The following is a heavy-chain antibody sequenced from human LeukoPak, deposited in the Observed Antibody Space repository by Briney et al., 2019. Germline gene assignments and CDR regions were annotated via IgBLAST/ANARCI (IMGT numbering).Heavy chain of an antibody. D-gene: IGHD2-2*01. J-gene: IGHJ3*02. CDR2: ISWNSGRI. V-gene: IGHV3-9*01. CDR1: GFTFDDYA. CDR3: AKVNGYCSSTSCQGAFDI. Sequence: GRSLTLSCAASGFTFDDYATHWVRQPQGKGPESVSGISWNSGRIGYADSVKGRFTISRDNPKNYLYLQINSLRAEDTALYYWAKVNGYCSSTSCQGAFDIWGQGTMVTASS.